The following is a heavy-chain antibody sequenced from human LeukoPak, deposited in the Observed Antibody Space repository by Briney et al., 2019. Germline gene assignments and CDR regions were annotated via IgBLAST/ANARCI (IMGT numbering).Heavy chain of an antibody. CDR2: ISGSGGST. CDR3: AKDEFAEDIVVVVAALPTDYYYGMDV. Sequence: GGSLRLSCAASGFTFSDYYMSWVRQAPGKGLEWVSAISGSGGSTYYADSVKGRFTISRDNSKNTLYLQMNSLRAEDTAVYYCAKDEFAEDIVVVVAALPTDYYYGMDVWGQGTTVTVSS. V-gene: IGHV3-23*01. D-gene: IGHD2-15*01. J-gene: IGHJ6*02. CDR1: GFTFSDYY.